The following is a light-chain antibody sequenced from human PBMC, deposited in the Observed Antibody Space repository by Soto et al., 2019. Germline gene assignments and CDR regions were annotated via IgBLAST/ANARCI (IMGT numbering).Light chain of an antibody. CDR3: QQYNSYGTAT. V-gene: IGKV1-5*03. CDR2: KAS. J-gene: IGKJ1*01. CDR1: QSISSW. Sequence: DIQMTQSPSTLSASVGDRVTITCRASQSISSWLAWYQQKSGKAPKLLIYKASSLESGVPSRFSGSGSGTEFTLTISSRQPDDFATYYCQQYNSYGTATFGQGTKVEIK.